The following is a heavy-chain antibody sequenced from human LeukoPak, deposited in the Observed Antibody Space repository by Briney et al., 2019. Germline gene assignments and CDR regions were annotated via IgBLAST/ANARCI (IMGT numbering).Heavy chain of an antibody. V-gene: IGHV3-64*01. Sequence: PGGSLRLSYAASGFTFSSYAMHWVRQAPGKGLEYVSAINSNGGSTYYANSVKDRFTISRDNSKNTLYLQMGSLRAEDMAVYYCAREGGYDILTGPTDYWGQGTLVTVSS. CDR2: INSNGGST. D-gene: IGHD3-9*01. CDR1: GFTFSSYA. CDR3: AREGGYDILTGPTDY. J-gene: IGHJ4*02.